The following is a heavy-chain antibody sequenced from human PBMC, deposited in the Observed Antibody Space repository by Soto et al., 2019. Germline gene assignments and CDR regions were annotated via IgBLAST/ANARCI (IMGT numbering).Heavy chain of an antibody. CDR2: IDPSDSYT. D-gene: IGHD2-2*01. J-gene: IGHJ6*02. CDR3: ARPGTIRMDV. V-gene: IGHV5-10-1*01. Sequence: GESLKISCKGSGYSFTSYWISWVRQMPGKGLEWMGRIDPSDSYTNYSPSFQGHVTISADKSISTAYLQWSSLKDSDTAMYYCARPGTIRMDVWGHGNTVAVYS. CDR1: GYSFTSYW.